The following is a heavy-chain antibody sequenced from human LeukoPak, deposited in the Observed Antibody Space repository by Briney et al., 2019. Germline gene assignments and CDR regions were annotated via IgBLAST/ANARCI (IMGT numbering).Heavy chain of an antibody. CDR2: IYDTGTT. Sequence: PSETLSLTCTVSGVSISGFVWSWVRQPPGEGLDYIGFIYDTGTTNYNPLLKSRVTLSGDTSKNQFSLKLNSVTPADTALYYFARLTKGDQWLAYYFDYWGQGALVTVSS. J-gene: IGHJ4*02. D-gene: IGHD6-19*01. CDR1: GVSISGFV. V-gene: IGHV4-59*08. CDR3: ARLTKGDQWLAYYFDY.